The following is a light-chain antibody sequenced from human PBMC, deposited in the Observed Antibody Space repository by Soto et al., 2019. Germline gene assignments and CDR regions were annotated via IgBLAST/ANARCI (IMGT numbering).Light chain of an antibody. J-gene: IGKJ1*01. V-gene: IGKV1-12*02. CDR3: QQDNGDHWT. CDR2: GAS. Sequence: DIQMTQSPSSVSASVGDRVTISCRASHDVRSWLAWYQQKPGKAPNLLIYGASTLQSGVPSRFGGSGSGTDSPPPVSSLQPEDFATYYCQQDNGDHWTCGQGTKVELK. CDR1: HDVRSW.